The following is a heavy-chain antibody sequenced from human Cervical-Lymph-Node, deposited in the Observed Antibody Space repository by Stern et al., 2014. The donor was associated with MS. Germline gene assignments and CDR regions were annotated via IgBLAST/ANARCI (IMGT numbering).Heavy chain of an antibody. CDR3: ARAIVVVVAGDRWFDP. V-gene: IGHV3-30*01. Sequence: MQLVESGGGVVQPGRSLRLSCAASGFTFSSYAMHWVRQAPGKGLEWVAVISYDGSNKYYADSVKGRFTISRDNSKNTLYLQMNSLRAEDTAVYYCARAIVVVVAGDRWFDPWGQGTLVTVSS. D-gene: IGHD2-15*01. CDR1: GFTFSSYA. J-gene: IGHJ5*02. CDR2: ISYDGSNK.